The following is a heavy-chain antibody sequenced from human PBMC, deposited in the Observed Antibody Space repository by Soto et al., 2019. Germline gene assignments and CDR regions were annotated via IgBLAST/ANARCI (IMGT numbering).Heavy chain of an antibody. D-gene: IGHD4-17*01. CDR3: ARDGSYGDYGGGYFDL. V-gene: IGHV1-69*08. CDR2: IIPILGIA. Sequence: QVQLVQSGAEVKKPGSSVKVSCKASGGTFSSYTISWVRQAPGQGLEWMGRIIPILGIANYAQKFQGRVTITADKXTXRAYMELSSLRSEYTAVYYCARDGSYGDYGGGYFDLWGRGTLVTVSS. J-gene: IGHJ2*01. CDR1: GGTFSSYT.